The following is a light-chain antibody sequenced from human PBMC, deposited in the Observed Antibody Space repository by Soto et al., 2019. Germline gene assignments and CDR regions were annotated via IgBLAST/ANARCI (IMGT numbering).Light chain of an antibody. J-gene: IGLJ2*01. CDR3: QSADSNGAYVV. CDR1: VLPKQY. CDR2: KDS. V-gene: IGLV3-25*03. Sequence: SYELTQPPSVSVSPGQTARITSSGEVLPKQYVHWYQQKAGQAPVLMIYKDSERPSGIPDRFSGSSSGTTVTLTISGVRAEDEADYHCQSADSNGAYVVFGGGTTLTVL.